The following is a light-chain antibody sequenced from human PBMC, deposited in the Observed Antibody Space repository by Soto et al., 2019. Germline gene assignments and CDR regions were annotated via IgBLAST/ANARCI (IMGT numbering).Light chain of an antibody. CDR1: QSVGSDF. CDR2: GAS. V-gene: IGKV3-20*01. CDR3: QQYNNWPPMST. J-gene: IGKJ2*01. Sequence: EIVLTQSPGTLSLSPGERATLSCRASQSVGSDFLAWYQQRPGQPPRILIFGASGRATGIPDRFSGSGSGTDFTLTISRLEPEDFVIYYCQQYNNWPPMSTFGQGTKLEMK.